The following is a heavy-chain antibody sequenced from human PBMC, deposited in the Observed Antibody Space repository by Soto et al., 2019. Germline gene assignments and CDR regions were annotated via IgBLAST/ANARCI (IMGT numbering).Heavy chain of an antibody. CDR3: ARESHDILTGPPWVWYFDL. CDR2: INDRGSI. J-gene: IGHJ2*01. D-gene: IGHD3-9*01. CDR1: GGSFSGYY. V-gene: IGHV4-34*01. Sequence: QVQLQQWGAGPVRPLETLSLTCGVSGGSFSGYYWAWIRQSPGKGLEWIGEINDRGSINYNPSLQSRVSISVDTSKNHYSLNLRSVTAADTAVYYCARESHDILTGPPWVWYFDLWGRGTLVTVSS.